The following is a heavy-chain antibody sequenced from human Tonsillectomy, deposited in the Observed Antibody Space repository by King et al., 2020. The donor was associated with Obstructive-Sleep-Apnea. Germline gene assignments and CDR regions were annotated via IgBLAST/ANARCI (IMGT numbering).Heavy chain of an antibody. CDR1: GFTFSYYA. Sequence: VQLVESGGGVVQPGRSLRLSCAASGFTFSYYAMHWVRQAPGKGLEWVADISYDGSNTYYADSVKGRFTISRDNSKNTLYMQMNSLRAEDTAVYYCAREGRSGSGYHSYYFDDWGQGTLVTVSS. V-gene: IGHV3-30*04. D-gene: IGHD3-22*01. J-gene: IGHJ4*02. CDR2: ISYDGSNT. CDR3: AREGRSGSGYHSYYFDD.